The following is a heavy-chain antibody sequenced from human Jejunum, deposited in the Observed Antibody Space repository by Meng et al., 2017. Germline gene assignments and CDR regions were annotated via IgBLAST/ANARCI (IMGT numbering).Heavy chain of an antibody. J-gene: IGHJ4*02. D-gene: IGHD3-10*01. Sequence: QVQLVESGGGVVQPGGSLRLSCAASGFSFGFYAMHWVRQAPGKGLEWMAVMRSDGSRIYYADSVKGRFTISRDNSKNTLYLQMTSLRVEDTAVYNCVREQNSGSYRTSDLWGQGTLVTVSS. CDR3: VREQNSGSYRTSDL. CDR1: GFSFGFYA. V-gene: IGHV3-30*04. CDR2: MRSDGSRI.